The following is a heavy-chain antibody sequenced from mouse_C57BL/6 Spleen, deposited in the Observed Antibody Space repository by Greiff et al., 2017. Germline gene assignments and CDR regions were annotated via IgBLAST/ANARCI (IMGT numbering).Heavy chain of an antibody. Sequence: QVKLQQSGAELVKPGAPVKMSCKASGYTFTTYWLTWVKKRPGQGLEWMGDIYPGIGSPNNNEKFKSNATLTVDTSASTAYMQLSSLTSEDSAVYYCARDSNSLAYASQGTLVTVSA. CDR3: ARDSNSLAY. CDR1: GYTFTTYW. D-gene: IGHD2-5*01. V-gene: IGHV1-55*01. J-gene: IGHJ3*01. CDR2: IYPGIGSP.